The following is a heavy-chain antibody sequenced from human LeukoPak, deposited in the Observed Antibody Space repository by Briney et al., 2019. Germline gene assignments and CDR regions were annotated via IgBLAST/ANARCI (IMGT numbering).Heavy chain of an antibody. D-gene: IGHD4-17*01. CDR1: GFTFHNYG. Sequence: GGSLRLSCAASGFTFHNYGMHWVRQAPGKGLEWVAFIRYDGSNKYYADSVKGRFTISRDNSKNTLYLQMNSLRAEDTAVYYCATQYGDYEAFDYWGQGTLVTVSS. CDR3: ATQYGDYEAFDY. CDR2: IRYDGSNK. V-gene: IGHV3-30*02. J-gene: IGHJ4*02.